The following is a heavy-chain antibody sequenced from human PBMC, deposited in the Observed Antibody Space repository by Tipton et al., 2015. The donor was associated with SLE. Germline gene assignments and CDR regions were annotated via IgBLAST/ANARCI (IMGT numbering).Heavy chain of an antibody. CDR1: GYSISSGYY. CDR2: IYHSGST. V-gene: IGHV4-38-2*01. Sequence: TRSRAWGVSGYSISSGYYWGWIRQPPGKGLEWVGSIYHSGSTYYNPSLKSRVTISVDTSKNPFSLKLSSVTAADTAVYYCARHRVTMIDYWGQGTLITLSS. J-gene: IGHJ4*02. CDR3: ARHRVTMIDY. D-gene: IGHD3-22*01.